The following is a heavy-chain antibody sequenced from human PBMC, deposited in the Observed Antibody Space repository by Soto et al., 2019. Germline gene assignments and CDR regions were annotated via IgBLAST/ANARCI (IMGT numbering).Heavy chain of an antibody. V-gene: IGHV1-46*01. J-gene: IGHJ6*02. CDR1: GYTFTSYY. CDR3: ASSYSNYALIDYYYYGMDV. CDR2: INPSGGNT. Sequence: ASVKVSCKASGYTFTSYYMHWVRQAPGQGLEWMGIINPSGGNTKYSQKFQGRVTITRDTSASTAYMELSSLRSEDTAVYYCASSYSNYALIDYYYYGMDVWGQGTTVTVSS. D-gene: IGHD4-4*01.